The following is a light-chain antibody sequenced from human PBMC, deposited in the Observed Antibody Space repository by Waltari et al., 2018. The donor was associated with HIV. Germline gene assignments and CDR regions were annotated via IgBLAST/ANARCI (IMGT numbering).Light chain of an antibody. V-gene: IGLV3-1*01. J-gene: IGLJ3*02. CDR1: KLGDKY. CDR2: QDN. Sequence: SYELTQPPSVSVSPGQTASITCSGAKLGDKYACWYQQKPGQSPGLVIDQDNKRPSGIPERFSGSNSGNTATLTISGTQAMDEADYYCQAWDSSTAVFGGGTKLTVL. CDR3: QAWDSSTAV.